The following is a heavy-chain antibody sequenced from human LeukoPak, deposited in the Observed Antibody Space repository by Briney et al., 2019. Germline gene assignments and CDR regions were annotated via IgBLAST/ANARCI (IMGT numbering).Heavy chain of an antibody. J-gene: IGHJ5*02. V-gene: IGHV4-34*01. D-gene: IGHD3-3*01. CDR2: INHSGTT. CDR1: GGSFSGFY. Sequence: PSETLSLTCAVYGGSFSGFYWSWIRPPPGKGPEWIGEINHSGTTNDNQSLKSRVTISVDTSKNQFSLKLSSVTAADTAVYYCARGIKTVTIFGGVIIPHSWFDPWGQGTLVTVSS. CDR3: ARGIKTVTIFGGVIIPHSWFDP.